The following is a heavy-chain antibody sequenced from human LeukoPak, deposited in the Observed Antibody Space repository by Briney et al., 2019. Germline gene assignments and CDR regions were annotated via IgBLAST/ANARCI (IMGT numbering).Heavy chain of an antibody. Sequence: KAGGSLRLSCAASGFTFSSYSMNWVRQAPGKGLEWVSSISSGSSYIYYADSVKGRFTISRDNAKNSLYLQMNSLRAEDTAVYYCARDSGTKAARRAFDIWGQGTMVTVSS. CDR2: ISSGSSYI. D-gene: IGHD6-6*01. CDR1: GFTFSSYS. V-gene: IGHV3-21*01. CDR3: ARDSGTKAARRAFDI. J-gene: IGHJ3*02.